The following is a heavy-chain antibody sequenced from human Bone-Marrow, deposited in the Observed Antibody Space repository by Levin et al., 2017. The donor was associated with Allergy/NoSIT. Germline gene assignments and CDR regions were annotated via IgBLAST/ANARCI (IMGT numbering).Heavy chain of an antibody. V-gene: IGHV3-73*01. CDR3: TRYCSSTSCRQPGEAVDY. Sequence: GESLKISCAASGFTFSGAAMHWVRQASGKGLEWLGRIRSKANTYATAYAASVEGRFTISRDDSKSTAYLQLNSLKTEDTAVYYCTRYCSSTSCRQPGEAVDYWGQGTLVTVSS. J-gene: IGHJ4*02. D-gene: IGHD2-2*01. CDR1: GFTFSGAA. CDR2: IRSKANTYAT.